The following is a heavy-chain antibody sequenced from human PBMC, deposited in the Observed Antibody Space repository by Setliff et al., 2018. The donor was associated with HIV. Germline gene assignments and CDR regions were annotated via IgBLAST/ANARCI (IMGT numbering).Heavy chain of an antibody. D-gene: IGHD2-21*02. CDR3: TPIHNYTDHCPDS. CDR1: GFTFSNSG. J-gene: IGHJ5*01. Sequence: PGGSLRLSCAASGFTFSNSGMHWVRQAPGKGLEWVTFIRYDESDKDYADSVKGRFTISRDNSKNTLYLQMNSLKTEDTAMYYCTPIHNYTDHCPDSWGQGTLVTVSS. CDR2: IRYDESDK. V-gene: IGHV3-30*02.